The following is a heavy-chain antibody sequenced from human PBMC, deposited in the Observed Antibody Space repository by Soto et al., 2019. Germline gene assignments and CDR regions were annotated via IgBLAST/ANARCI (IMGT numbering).Heavy chain of an antibody. CDR3: ARDKVVGATGN. Sequence: ASVKVSCKASGYTFTSYAMHWVRQAPGQRLEWMGWINPGNGNTKYAQKFQGRVTMTRNTSISTAYMELSSLRSEDTAVYYCARDKVVGATGNWGQGTLVTVSS. D-gene: IGHD1-1*01. CDR1: GYTFTSYA. CDR2: INPGNGNT. V-gene: IGHV1-3*01. J-gene: IGHJ4*02.